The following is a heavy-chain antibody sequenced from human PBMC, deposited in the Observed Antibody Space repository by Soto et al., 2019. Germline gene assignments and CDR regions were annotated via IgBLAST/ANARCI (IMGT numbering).Heavy chain of an antibody. Sequence: SETLSLTCTVSGGSISSGSYHWSWIRQHPGKGLGWIGNIYYSGSSYYNPSLKSRATISIDTSKDQFSLRLGSVTAADTAVYYCVRVEGSSYYFRHDCWGRGTLVTVSS. CDR2: IYYSGSS. V-gene: IGHV4-31*03. J-gene: IGHJ4*02. CDR1: GGSISSGSYH. CDR3: VRVEGSSYYFRHDC. D-gene: IGHD1-26*01.